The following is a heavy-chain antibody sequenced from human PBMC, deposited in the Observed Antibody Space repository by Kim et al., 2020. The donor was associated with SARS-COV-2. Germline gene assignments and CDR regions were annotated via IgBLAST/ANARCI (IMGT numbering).Heavy chain of an antibody. J-gene: IGHJ4*02. D-gene: IGHD3-3*01. CDR2: ISYDGSNK. V-gene: IGHV3-30*18. CDR1: GFTFSSYG. CDR3: AKDGGYYDFWSGYHNQYYFDY. Sequence: GGSLRLSCAASGFTFSSYGMHWVRQAPGKGLEWVAVISYDGSNKYYADSVKGRFTISRDNSKNTLYLQMNSLRAEDTAVYYCAKDGGYYDFWSGYHNQYYFDYWGQGTLVTVSS.